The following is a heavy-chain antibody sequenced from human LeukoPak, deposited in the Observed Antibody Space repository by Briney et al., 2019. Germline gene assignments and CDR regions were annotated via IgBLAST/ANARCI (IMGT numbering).Heavy chain of an antibody. Sequence: GGSLRLSCAASGFTVSSNYMSWVRQAPGKGLEWVSVIYSGGSTYYADSVKGRFTISRDNAKNSLYLQMNSLRAEDTAVYYCARVRFLEWLLPFDYWGQGTLVTVSS. J-gene: IGHJ4*02. CDR2: IYSGGST. V-gene: IGHV3-66*01. D-gene: IGHD3-3*01. CDR1: GFTVSSNY. CDR3: ARVRFLEWLLPFDY.